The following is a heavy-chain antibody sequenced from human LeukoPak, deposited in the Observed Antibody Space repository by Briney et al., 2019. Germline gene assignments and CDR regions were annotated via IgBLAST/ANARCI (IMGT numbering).Heavy chain of an antibody. D-gene: IGHD4-23*01. CDR1: GASVSDGNYY. V-gene: IGHV4-61*01. CDR2: MFYSEST. CDR3: ARHPGKVTNDWYFDL. J-gene: IGHJ2*01. Sequence: PSETLSLTCSVSGASVSDGNYYWSWIRQPPGKGLEWIGYMFYSESTKYNPSLKSRVTISVDKSKNQFSLHMSSVTAADTAVYYCARHPGKVTNDWYFDLWGRGTLVTVSS.